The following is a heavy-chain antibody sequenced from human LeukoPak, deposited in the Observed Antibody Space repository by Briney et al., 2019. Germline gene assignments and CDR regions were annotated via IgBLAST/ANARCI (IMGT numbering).Heavy chain of an antibody. CDR3: ARSYHSDYYYYYMDV. CDR1: GYTFTSYY. Sequence: ASVKVSCKASGYTFTSYYMHWVRQAPGQGLEWMGWINTNTGNPTYAQGFTGRFVFSLDTSVSTAYLQISSLKAEDTAVYYCARSYHSDYYYYYMDVWGKGTTVTVSS. V-gene: IGHV7-4-1*02. CDR2: INTNTGNP. D-gene: IGHD1-14*01. J-gene: IGHJ6*03.